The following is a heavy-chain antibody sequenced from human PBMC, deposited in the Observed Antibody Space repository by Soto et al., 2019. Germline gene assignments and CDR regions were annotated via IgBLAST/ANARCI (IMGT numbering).Heavy chain of an antibody. Sequence: QVQLQESGPGLVKPSQTLSLTCTVSGGSISSGGYYWSWIRQHPGKGLEWIGYIHYSGTTYYNPSLKRRVTISADTTKNHSSLKLSSVTAADTAVYYCARGVLHWGQGTLVTVSS. V-gene: IGHV4-31*03. D-gene: IGHD3-10*01. CDR1: GGSISSGGYY. CDR2: IHYSGTT. J-gene: IGHJ4*02. CDR3: ARGVLH.